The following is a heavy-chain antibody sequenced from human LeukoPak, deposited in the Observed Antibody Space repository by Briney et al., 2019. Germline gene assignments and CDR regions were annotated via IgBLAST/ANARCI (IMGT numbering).Heavy chain of an antibody. J-gene: IGHJ4*02. CDR2: ISCSGGST. V-gene: IGHV3-23*01. D-gene: IGHD3-22*01. Sequence: PGGSLRLSCAASGFTFSSYAMSWVRQAPGKGLEWVSAISCSGGSTYYADSVKGRFTISRDNSKNTLYLQMNSLRAEDTAVYYCARDSPSNHYYDSSAYHRPDYWGQGTLVTVSS. CDR1: GFTFSSYA. CDR3: ARDSPSNHYYDSSAYHRPDY.